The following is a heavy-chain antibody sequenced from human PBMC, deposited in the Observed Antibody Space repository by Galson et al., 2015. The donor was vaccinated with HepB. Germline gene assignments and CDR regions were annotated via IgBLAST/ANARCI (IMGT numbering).Heavy chain of an antibody. CDR2: ISAYNGNT. Sequence: SVKVSCKASGYTFTSYGISWVRQAPGQGLEWMGWISAYNGNTNYAQKLQGRVTMTTDTSTSTAYMELRSLRSDDTAVYYCAREGIGELWYNWFDPWGQGTLVTVSS. CDR3: AREGIGELWYNWFDP. D-gene: IGHD3-10*01. V-gene: IGHV1-18*01. CDR1: GYTFTSYG. J-gene: IGHJ5*02.